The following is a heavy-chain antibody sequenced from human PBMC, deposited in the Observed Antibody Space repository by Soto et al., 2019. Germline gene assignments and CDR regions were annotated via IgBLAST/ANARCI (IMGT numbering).Heavy chain of an antibody. CDR1: GFIFSTNW. V-gene: IGHV3-7*01. J-gene: IGHJ3*02. Sequence: EVQLVESGGGLVQPGGSLRLSCEGSGFIFSTNWKSWVRQASGKGLEWVANIKQDGSEKYYVDSVKGRFIISRDSAKNSLSLQMNSVGAEETSVYSCVRDQGRSSGSKGEAFEIWGQGTMVTVSA. CDR3: VRDQGRSSGSKGEAFEI. CDR2: IKQDGSEK. D-gene: IGHD1-26*01.